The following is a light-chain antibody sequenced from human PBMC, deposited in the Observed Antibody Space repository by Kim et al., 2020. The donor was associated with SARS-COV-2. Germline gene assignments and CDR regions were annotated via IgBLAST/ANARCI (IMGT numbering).Light chain of an antibody. CDR2: WAS. CDR1: QTILYSSNNKHH. Sequence: DIVMTQSPDSLAVSLGERATINCKSSQTILYSSNNKHHLAWYQQKAGQPPKLLIYWASTRESGVPDRFSSSGSGTDFTLTISSLQAEDVATYFCQQYYSIPRTFGQGTKVDIK. J-gene: IGKJ1*01. CDR3: QQYYSIPRT. V-gene: IGKV4-1*01.